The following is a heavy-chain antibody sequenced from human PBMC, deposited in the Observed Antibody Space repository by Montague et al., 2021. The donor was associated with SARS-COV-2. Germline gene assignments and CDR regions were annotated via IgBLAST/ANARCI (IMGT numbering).Heavy chain of an antibody. CDR3: ARVRYYGSGTSLGMDV. Sequence: SETLSLTCAVYGGSFSGYYWSWIRQPPGKGLEWIGEINHSGSTNYNPSLKSRVTISVGTSKNQFSLKLSSVTAADTAVYYCARVRYYGSGTSLGMDVWGQGTLVTVSS. V-gene: IGHV4-34*01. J-gene: IGHJ6*02. D-gene: IGHD3-10*01. CDR1: GGSFSGYY. CDR2: INHSGST.